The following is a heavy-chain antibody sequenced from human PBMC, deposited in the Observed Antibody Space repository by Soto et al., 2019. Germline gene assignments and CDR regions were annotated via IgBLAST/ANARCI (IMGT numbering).Heavy chain of an antibody. J-gene: IGHJ6*02. D-gene: IGHD2-15*01. Sequence: SVKVSCKASGGTFSSYAISWVRQAPGQGLEWMGGIIPIFGTANYAQKFQGRVTITADESTSTAYMELSSLRSEDTAVYYCAINKDIVVVVAATPYYYYGMDVWGQGTTVTV. CDR2: IIPIFGTA. V-gene: IGHV1-69*13. CDR3: AINKDIVVVVAATPYYYYGMDV. CDR1: GGTFSSYA.